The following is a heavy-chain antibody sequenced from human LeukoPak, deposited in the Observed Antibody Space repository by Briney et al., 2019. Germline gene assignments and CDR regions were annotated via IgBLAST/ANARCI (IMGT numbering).Heavy chain of an antibody. D-gene: IGHD3-22*01. V-gene: IGHV4-4*02. CDR2: IYHSGST. Sequence: SGTLSLTCAVSGGSISSRNWWSWVRQPPGKGLEWIGEIYHSGSTNYNPSLKSRVTISVDKSKNQLSLKLSSVTAADTAVYYCARVGEVTYYYDTSGYFFDYWGQGTLVTVSS. J-gene: IGHJ4*02. CDR1: GGSISSRNW. CDR3: ARVGEVTYYYDTSGYFFDY.